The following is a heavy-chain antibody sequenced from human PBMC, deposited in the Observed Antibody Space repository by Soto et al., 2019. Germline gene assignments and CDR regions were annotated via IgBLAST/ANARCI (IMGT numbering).Heavy chain of an antibody. CDR1: GFTFSSYE. D-gene: IGHD3-9*01. CDR3: ARETLYDILAGEPYGMDV. J-gene: IGHJ6*02. CDR2: ISSSGSTI. Sequence: PVGSLRLSCAASGFTFSSYEMNWVRQAPGKGLEWVSYISSSGSTIYYADSVKGRFTISRDNAKNSLYLQMNSLRAEDTAVYYCARETLYDILAGEPYGMDVWGQGTTVTVSS. V-gene: IGHV3-48*03.